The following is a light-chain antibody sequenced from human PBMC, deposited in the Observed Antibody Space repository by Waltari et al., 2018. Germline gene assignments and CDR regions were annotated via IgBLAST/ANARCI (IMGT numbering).Light chain of an antibody. J-gene: IGLJ1*01. V-gene: IGLV2-23*01. CDR1: PSYVWTYNL. CDR3: CSYVSNTYV. CDR2: EGT. Sequence: QSALTQPASVSGSPGQSITISCTGTPSYVWTYNLVSWYQQHPGKAPKLIIFEGTKRPSGVSNRFFASKSGNTASLTISGLQADDEADYHCCSYVSNTYVFGTGTKVTVL.